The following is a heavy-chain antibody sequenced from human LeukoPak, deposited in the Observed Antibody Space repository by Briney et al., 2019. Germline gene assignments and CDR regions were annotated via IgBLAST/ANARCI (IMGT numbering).Heavy chain of an antibody. CDR3: ARHHANIGPGRWYFDL. CDR2: IYYSGST. Sequence: SEPLSLTCTVSGGSISSSSYYWGWIRQPPGKGLEWIGSIYYSGSTYCNPSLKSRVTISVDTSKNQFSLKLSSVTAAYTAVYYCARHHANIGPGRWYFDLWGRGTLVNVSS. V-gene: IGHV4-39*01. CDR1: GGSISSSSYY. D-gene: IGHD5-12*01. J-gene: IGHJ2*01.